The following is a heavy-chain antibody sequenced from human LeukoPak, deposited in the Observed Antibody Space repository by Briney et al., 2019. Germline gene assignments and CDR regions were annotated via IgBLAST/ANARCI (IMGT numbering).Heavy chain of an antibody. V-gene: IGHV4-34*01. CDR2: INHSGST. Sequence: PSETLSLTCAVYGGSFSGYYWSWIRQPPGKGLEWIGEINHSGSTNYNPSLKSRVTISVDTSKNQFSLKLSSVTAADTAVYYCARGNVDTAMDTSRGDRGYYFDYWGQGTLVTVSS. J-gene: IGHJ4*02. CDR1: GGSFSGYY. D-gene: IGHD5-18*01. CDR3: ARGNVDTAMDTSRGDRGYYFDY.